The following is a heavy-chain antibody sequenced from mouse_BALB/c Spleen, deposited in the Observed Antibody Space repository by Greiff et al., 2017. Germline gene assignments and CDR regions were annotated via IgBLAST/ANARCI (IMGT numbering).Heavy chain of an antibody. V-gene: IGHV2-9*02. CDR2: IWAGGST. J-gene: IGHJ1*01. CDR1: GFSLTSYG. CDR3: ARGLHDG. D-gene: IGHD2-2*01. Sequence: QVQLKESGPGLVAPSQSLSITCTVSGFSLTSYGVHWVRQPPGKGLEWLGVIWAGGSTNYNSALMSRLSISKDNSKSQVFLKMNSRQTADTSMYYCARGLHDGWGAGTTVTVSA.